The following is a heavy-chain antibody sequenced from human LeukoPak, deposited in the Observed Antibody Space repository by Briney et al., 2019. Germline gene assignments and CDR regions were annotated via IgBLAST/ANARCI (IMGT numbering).Heavy chain of an antibody. CDR3: ARGGRSTRSNYYFDY. J-gene: IGHJ4*02. CDR2: IYSSGST. CDR1: DGSISSSY. V-gene: IGHV4-59*01. Sequence: PSETLSLTCTVSDGSISSSYWSWIRQPPGKGLERIGYIYSSGSTNYNPSLNSRVTISIDTSKNQFSLKLSSVTAADTAVYYCARGGRSTRSNYYFDYWGQGTLVTVSS. D-gene: IGHD3-10*01.